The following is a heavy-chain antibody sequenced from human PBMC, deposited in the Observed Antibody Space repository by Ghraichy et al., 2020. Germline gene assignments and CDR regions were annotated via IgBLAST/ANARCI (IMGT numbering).Heavy chain of an antibody. CDR2: IVVGSGNT. CDR3: AADQDCTNGVCYSDYYYYGMDV. CDR1: GFTFTSSA. D-gene: IGHD2-8*01. J-gene: IGHJ6*02. Sequence: SVKVSCKASGFTFTSSAVQWVRQARGQRLEWIGWIVVGSGNTNYAQKFQERVTITRDMSTSTAYMELSNLRSEDTAVYYCAADQDCTNGVCYSDYYYYGMDVWGQGSTVTVSS. V-gene: IGHV1-58*01.